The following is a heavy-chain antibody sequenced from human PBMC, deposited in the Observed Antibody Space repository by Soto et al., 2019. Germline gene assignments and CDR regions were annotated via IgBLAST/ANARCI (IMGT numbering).Heavy chain of an antibody. D-gene: IGHD6-19*01. J-gene: IGHJ6*02. V-gene: IGHV1-8*01. CDR1: GDTFSDYD. CDR2: IHLESRKT. Sequence: GASVKVSCKASGDTFSDYDINWERQAPGQGLEWMGWIHLESRKTSFAQKFQGRLTMTGDTSIDTAYMDLPSLPSEDTAVYYCAITPGCFAGMGVWGQGTTVTVSS. CDR3: AITPGCFAGMGV.